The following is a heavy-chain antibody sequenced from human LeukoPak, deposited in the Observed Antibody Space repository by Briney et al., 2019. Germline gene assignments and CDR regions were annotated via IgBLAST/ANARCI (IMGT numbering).Heavy chain of an antibody. Sequence: ASVKVSCKASGFTFTGYYMHWVRQAPGQGLEWMAWINPNSGGTNYAQKFQGRVTMTRDTSISTAYMEVSRLRSDDTAVYYCAKTLGYNYGYVENWGQGTLVTVSS. CDR2: INPNSGGT. CDR3: AKTLGYNYGYVEN. J-gene: IGHJ4*02. D-gene: IGHD5-18*01. V-gene: IGHV1-2*02. CDR1: GFTFTGYY.